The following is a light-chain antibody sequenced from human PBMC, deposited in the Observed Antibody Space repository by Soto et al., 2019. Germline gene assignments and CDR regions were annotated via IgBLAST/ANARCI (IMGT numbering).Light chain of an antibody. CDR1: QSVSSSY. J-gene: IGKJ1*01. V-gene: IGKV3-20*01. CDR2: GAS. Sequence: FFTHSPGTLSLYPGERATLSCRASQSVSSSYLAWYQQKPGQAPRLLIYGASSRATGIPDRFSGSGSGTDFTLTISRLEPEDFAVYYCHQYGGSPRTLGQGTKVDIK. CDR3: HQYGGSPRT.